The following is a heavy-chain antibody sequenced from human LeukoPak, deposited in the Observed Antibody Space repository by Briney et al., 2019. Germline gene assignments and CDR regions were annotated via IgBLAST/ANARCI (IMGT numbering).Heavy chain of an antibody. J-gene: IGHJ6*03. CDR3: ARANGVGYFDWFTNYYYYMDV. D-gene: IGHD3-9*01. CDR2: MNPNSGNT. Sequence: ASVKVSCKASGYTFTGYYMHWVRQATGQGLEWMGWMNPNSGNTGYAQKFQGRVTMTRNTSISTAYMELSSLRSEDTAVYYCARANGVGYFDWFTNYYYYMDVWGKGTTVTISS. CDR1: GYTFTGYY. V-gene: IGHV1-8*02.